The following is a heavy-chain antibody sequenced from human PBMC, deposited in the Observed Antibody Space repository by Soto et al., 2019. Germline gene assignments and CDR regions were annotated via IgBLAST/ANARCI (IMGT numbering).Heavy chain of an antibody. CDR3: AREPYDYDRSGHFDY. Sequence: QVQLQESGPGLVKPSQTLSLTCTVSGGSISSGDSYWSWIRQPPGKGLEWIGYIYYSGSTYYNPSLKSRVTISVDTSKNQFSLRLRFVTAADTAVYYCAREPYDYDRSGHFDYWGQGTLVTVSS. V-gene: IGHV4-30-4*01. D-gene: IGHD3-22*01. CDR2: IYYSGST. J-gene: IGHJ4*02. CDR1: GGSISSGDSY.